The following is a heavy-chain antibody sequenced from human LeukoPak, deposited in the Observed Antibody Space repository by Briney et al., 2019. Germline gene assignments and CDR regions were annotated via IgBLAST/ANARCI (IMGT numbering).Heavy chain of an antibody. D-gene: IGHD3-10*01. CDR1: GGTFSSYA. V-gene: IGHV1-69*13. CDR2: IIPIFGTA. CDR3: ARGLEWFGEFYYGMDV. Sequence: SVKVSCKASGGTFSSYAISWVRQAPGQGLEWMGGIIPIFGTANYAQKFQGRVTITADESTSTAYMELSSLRSEDTAVYYCARGLEWFGEFYYGMDVWGKGTTVTVSS. J-gene: IGHJ6*04.